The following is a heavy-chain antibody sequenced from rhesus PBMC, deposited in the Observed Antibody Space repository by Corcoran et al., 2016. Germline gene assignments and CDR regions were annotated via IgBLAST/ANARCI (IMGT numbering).Heavy chain of an antibody. Sequence: EVQLVESGGGLAKPGGSLRLSCAASGFTFSSYWMNWFRQAPGKGLEWVSAINSGGGSTYYADSVKGRFTISRDNSKNTLSLQMNSLRAEDTAVYYCAKGGIQRVQPVDYWGQGVLVTVSS. D-gene: IGHD5-42*01. CDR3: AKGGIQRVQPVDY. J-gene: IGHJ4*01. CDR1: GFTFSSYW. CDR2: INSGGGST. V-gene: IGHV3S25*01.